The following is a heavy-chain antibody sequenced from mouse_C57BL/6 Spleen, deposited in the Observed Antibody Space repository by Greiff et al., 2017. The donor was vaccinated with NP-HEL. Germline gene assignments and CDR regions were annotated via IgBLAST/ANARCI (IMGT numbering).Heavy chain of an antibody. D-gene: IGHD1-1*01. CDR3: ARYPSIGTVGATTSHWYFDV. CDR2: IYPRSGNT. J-gene: IGHJ1*03. CDR1: GYTFTSYG. V-gene: IGHV1-81*01. Sequence: VQLQQSGAELARPGASVKLSCKASGYTFTSYGISWVKQRTGQGLEWIGEIYPRSGNTYYNEKFKGKATLTADKSSSTAYMELRSLTSEDSSVYFCARYPSIGTVGATTSHWYFDVWGTGTTVTVSS.